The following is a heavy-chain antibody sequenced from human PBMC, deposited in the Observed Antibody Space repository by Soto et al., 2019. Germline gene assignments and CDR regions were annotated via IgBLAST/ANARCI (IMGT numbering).Heavy chain of an antibody. CDR2: INPSGGST. Sequence: ASVKVSCKASGYTFTSYYMHWVRQAPGQGLEWMGIINPSGGSTSYAQKLQGRVTMTRDTSTSTVYMELSSLRSEDTAVYYCAREGDSGYDYSFYFDYWGQGTLVTVSS. V-gene: IGHV1-46*01. CDR1: GYTFTSYY. CDR3: AREGDSGYDYSFYFDY. D-gene: IGHD5-12*01. J-gene: IGHJ4*02.